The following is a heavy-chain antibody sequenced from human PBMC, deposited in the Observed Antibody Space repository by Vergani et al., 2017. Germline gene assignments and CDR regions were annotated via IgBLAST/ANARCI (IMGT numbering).Heavy chain of an antibody. V-gene: IGHV4-4*07. CDR2: IYTSGST. Sequence: QVQLQESGPGLVKPSETLSLTCTVSGSSISSYYWSWIRQPAGKGLEWIGRIYTSGSTNYNPSLKSRVTMSVDTSKNQFSLKLSSVTAADTAVYYCARDLVVVVPAAMNHNYYYMDVWGKGTTVTVSS. CDR1: GSSISSYY. CDR3: ARDLVVVVPAAMNHNYYYMDV. D-gene: IGHD2-2*01. J-gene: IGHJ6*03.